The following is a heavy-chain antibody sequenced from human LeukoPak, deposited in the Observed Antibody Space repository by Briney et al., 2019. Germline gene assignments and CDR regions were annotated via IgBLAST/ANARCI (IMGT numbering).Heavy chain of an antibody. CDR1: GFTFSTYG. CDR3: ARDGGP. V-gene: IGHV3-30*03. CDR2: VSYDASST. Sequence: GGSLRLSCAASGFTFSTYGMHWVRQAPGKGLEWVAVVSYDASSTYYVDSVKGRFIISRDNAKNSLYLQMNSVRAEDTAVYYCARDGGPWGQGTLVTVSS. J-gene: IGHJ5*02. D-gene: IGHD3-16*01.